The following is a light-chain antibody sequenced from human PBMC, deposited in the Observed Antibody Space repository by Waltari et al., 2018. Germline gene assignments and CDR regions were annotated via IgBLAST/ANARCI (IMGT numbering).Light chain of an antibody. CDR2: GAS. J-gene: IGKJ4*01. CDR3: QQYNNWPLT. CDR1: QSVSSN. V-gene: IGKV3-15*01. Sequence: ETVMTQSPATLSVSPGERATSSCRASQSVSSNLAWYQQKPGQAPRLLIYGASTRAAGIQPRFSGSGSGTEFTLTISSLQSEDSVVYYCQQYNNWPLTFGGGTKLEIK.